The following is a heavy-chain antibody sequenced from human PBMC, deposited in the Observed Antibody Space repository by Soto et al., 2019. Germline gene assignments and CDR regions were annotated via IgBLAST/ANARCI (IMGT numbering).Heavy chain of an antibody. Sequence: SYTLSLSCTVSDGSIIGYHWIWIRQPPGMGLEWIGYIQNSGITNYNPSLQSRVTISVGTSKNHFSLRLTSVTASDTAVCYCASYREGGSGRGYWGQGHLVTVS. CDR1: DGSIIGYH. V-gene: IGHV4-59*01. CDR3: ASYREGGSGRGY. J-gene: IGHJ4*02. CDR2: IQNSGIT. D-gene: IGHD3-3*01.